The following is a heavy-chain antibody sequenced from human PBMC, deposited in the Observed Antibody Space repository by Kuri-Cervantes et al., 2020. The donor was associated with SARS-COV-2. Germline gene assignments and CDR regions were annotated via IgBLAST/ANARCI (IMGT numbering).Heavy chain of an antibody. V-gene: IGHV3-21*01. CDR3: ARDDYDFWSGLPYYMDV. J-gene: IGHJ6*03. D-gene: IGHD3-3*01. CDR1: GFTFSSYS. Sequence: GGSLKISCAASGFTFSSYSMNWVRQAPGKGLEWVSSISSSSSYIYYADSVKGRFTISRDNAKNSLYLQMNSLRAEDTAVYYCARDDYDFWSGLPYYMDVWGKGTTVTVSS. CDR2: ISSSSSYI.